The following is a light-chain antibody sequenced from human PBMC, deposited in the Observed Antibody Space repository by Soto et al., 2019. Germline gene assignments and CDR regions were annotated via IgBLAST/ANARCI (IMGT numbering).Light chain of an antibody. V-gene: IGLV1-40*01. CDR1: SSNIGTGYD. CDR2: VNS. J-gene: IGLJ2*01. Sequence: QSVLTQPPSVSGAPGQRGTISCTGSSSNIGTGYDVHWYQQLPGTAPKLLIYVNSNRPSGVPDRFSGSKSGTSASLAITGRQAEDEADYYCQSYDSSLSAVVFGGGTKLTVL. CDR3: QSYDSSLSAVV.